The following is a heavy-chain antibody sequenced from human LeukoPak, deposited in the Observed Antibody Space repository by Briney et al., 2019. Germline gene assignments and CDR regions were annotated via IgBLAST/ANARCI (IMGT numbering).Heavy chain of an antibody. D-gene: IGHD2/OR15-2a*01. Sequence: SETLSLTCSVSDFSINSSDYYWGWIRQTPGQGLEWIASISYTGNTYHNPSLESPVLISVNTSKHQFSLRLTSVPAADTVVYYCVRRSCTRDYFGGYYGGRGTLVTVSS. V-gene: IGHV4-39*01. CDR3: VRRSCTRDYFGGYY. CDR2: ISYTGNT. CDR1: DFSINSSDYY. J-gene: IGHJ4*02.